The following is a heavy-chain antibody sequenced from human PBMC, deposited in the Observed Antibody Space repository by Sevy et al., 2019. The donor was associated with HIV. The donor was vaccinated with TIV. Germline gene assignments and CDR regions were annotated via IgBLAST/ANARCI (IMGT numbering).Heavy chain of an antibody. J-gene: IGHJ6*02. CDR1: GGTFSSYA. CDR3: ARRYGSGSKRHGMDV. V-gene: IGHV1-69*13. Sequence: ASVKVSCKASGGTFSSYAISWVRQAPGQGLEWMGGIIPIFGTANYAQKFQGRVTITADESTSTAYMELSSLRSEDTAVYYCARRYGSGSKRHGMDVWGQGTTVTVSS. D-gene: IGHD3-10*01. CDR2: IIPIFGTA.